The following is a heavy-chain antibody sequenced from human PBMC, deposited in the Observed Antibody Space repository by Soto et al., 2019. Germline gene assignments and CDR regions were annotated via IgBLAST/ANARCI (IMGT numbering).Heavy chain of an antibody. Sequence: GSKRLCWGACWGKCRNYGGHWVSKKTGKGLEWVAVISYYGSNIYYADSVKGRFTISRDNSKNTLYLQMNSLRAEDTAVYYCAKDRVLRYFDWLPPGSFFFAPWVHGSLVIVSS. CDR2: ISYYGSNI. CDR3: AKDRVLRYFDWLPPGSFFFAP. J-gene: IGHJ5*02. CDR1: WGKCRNYG. D-gene: IGHD3-9*01. V-gene: IGHV3-30*18.